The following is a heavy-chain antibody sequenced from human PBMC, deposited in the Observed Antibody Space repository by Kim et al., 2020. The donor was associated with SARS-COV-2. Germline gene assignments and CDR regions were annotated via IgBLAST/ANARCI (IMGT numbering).Heavy chain of an antibody. Sequence: SVKVSCKASGGTFSSYAISWVRQAPGQGLEWMGGIIPIFGTANYAQKFQGRVTITADESTSTAYMELSSLRSEDTAVYYCARGYGDFWSGYSRKGRLNYYYYGMDVWGQGTTVTVSS. D-gene: IGHD3-3*01. J-gene: IGHJ6*02. CDR1: GGTFSSYA. CDR2: IIPIFGTA. V-gene: IGHV1-69*13. CDR3: ARGYGDFWSGYSRKGRLNYYYYGMDV.